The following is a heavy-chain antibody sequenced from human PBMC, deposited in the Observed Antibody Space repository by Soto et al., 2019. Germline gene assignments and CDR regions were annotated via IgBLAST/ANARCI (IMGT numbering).Heavy chain of an antibody. J-gene: IGHJ4*02. Sequence: LVNFSCTASGLTFTSYYRHWVRQAPGQGLEWMGIINPSGGSTSYAQKFQGRVTMTRDTSTSTVYMELSSLRSEDTAVYYCAREGAKLEYWGQGTRVTVSS. D-gene: IGHD1-26*01. CDR2: INPSGGST. CDR1: GLTFTSYY. CDR3: AREGAKLEY. V-gene: IGHV1-46*01.